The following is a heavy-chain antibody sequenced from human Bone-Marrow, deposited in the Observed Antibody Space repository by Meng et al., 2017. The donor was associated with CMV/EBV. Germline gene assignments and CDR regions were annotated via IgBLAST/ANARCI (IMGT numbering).Heavy chain of an antibody. J-gene: IGHJ6*02. CDR1: GFTFSSYS. CDR3: ARVFWSGYYMPRSDYYYYYGMDV. D-gene: IGHD3-3*01. V-gene: IGHV3-21*01. Sequence: GGSLRLSCAASGFTFSSYSMNWVRQAPGKGLEWVSSISSSSSYIYYADSVKGRFTISRDNAKNSLYLQMNSLRAEDTAVYYCARVFWSGYYMPRSDYYYYYGMDVWGQGTTVTVSS. CDR2: ISSSSSYI.